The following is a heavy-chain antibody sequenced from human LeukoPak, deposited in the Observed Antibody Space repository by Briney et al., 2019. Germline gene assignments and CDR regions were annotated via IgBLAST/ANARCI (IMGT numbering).Heavy chain of an antibody. D-gene: IGHD1-1*01. J-gene: IGHJ5*02. Sequence: GGSLRLSCAASGFTVTSNYMSWVRRAPGKGLEWVSSISTSSSYTNYADSVRGRFTISRDNTKNSLYLQMNSLKAEDTAVYSCARGVGGVSNNSRGWFDPWGEGTVVTVSS. CDR2: ISTSSSYT. V-gene: IGHV3-11*06. CDR1: GFTVTSNY. CDR3: ARGVGGVSNNSRGWFDP.